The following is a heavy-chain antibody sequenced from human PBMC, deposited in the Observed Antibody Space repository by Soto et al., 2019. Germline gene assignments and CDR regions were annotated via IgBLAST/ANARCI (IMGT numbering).Heavy chain of an antibody. Sequence: QLQLQESGPGLVKPSETLSLTCTVSGGSISSSSYYWGWIRQPPGKGLEWIGSIYYSGSTYYNPSLKSRVTISVDTSKNQFSLKLSSVTAADPAVYYCARHRTHAGTYYYGMDVWGQGTTVTVSS. V-gene: IGHV4-39*01. CDR2: IYYSGST. CDR1: GGSISSSSYY. J-gene: IGHJ6*02. D-gene: IGHD2-2*01. CDR3: ARHRTHAGTYYYGMDV.